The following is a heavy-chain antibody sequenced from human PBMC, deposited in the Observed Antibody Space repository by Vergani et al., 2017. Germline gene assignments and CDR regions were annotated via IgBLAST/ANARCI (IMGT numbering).Heavy chain of an antibody. Sequence: QVQLVQSGAEVKKPGASVKVSCKASGYTFTGYYMHWVRQAPGQGLEWMGCINPNSGGTNYAQKFQGRVTMTRDTSISTAYMELSRLRSDDTAVYYCARVGDDYGDNDAFDIWGQGTMVTVSS. D-gene: IGHD4-17*01. J-gene: IGHJ3*02. CDR3: ARVGDDYGDNDAFDI. CDR1: GYTFTGYY. V-gene: IGHV1-2*02. CDR2: INPNSGGT.